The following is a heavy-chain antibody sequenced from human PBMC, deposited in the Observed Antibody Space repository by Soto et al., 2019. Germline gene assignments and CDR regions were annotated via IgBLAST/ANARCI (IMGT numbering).Heavy chain of an antibody. D-gene: IGHD5-18*01. CDR3: AVGYSYCYGFDY. V-gene: IGHV1-69*13. CDR2: IIPIFGTA. CDR1: GGTFSSYA. Sequence: SVKVSCKASGGTFSSYAISWVRQAPGQGLEWMGGIIPIFGTANYAQKFQGRVTITADESTSTAYMELSSLRSEDTAVYYCAVGYSYCYGFDYWGQGTLVTVSS. J-gene: IGHJ4*02.